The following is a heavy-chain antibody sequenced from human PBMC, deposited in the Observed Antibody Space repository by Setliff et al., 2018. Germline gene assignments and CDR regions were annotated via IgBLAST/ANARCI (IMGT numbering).Heavy chain of an antibody. D-gene: IGHD1-20*01. Sequence: GGSLRLSCAVSGFTFSDHYMDWVRQAPGKGLEWVARTRNKVNNYSTMYAASVGGRFTISRDESKNSLYLQMNSLKSEDTAVYYCVRVAATGYKYDYWGQGTLVTVS. CDR1: GFTFSDHY. CDR3: VRVAATGYKYDY. V-gene: IGHV3-72*01. CDR2: TRNKVNNYST. J-gene: IGHJ4*02.